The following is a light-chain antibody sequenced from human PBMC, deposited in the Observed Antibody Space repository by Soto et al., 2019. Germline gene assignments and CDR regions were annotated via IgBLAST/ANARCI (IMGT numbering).Light chain of an antibody. V-gene: IGLV2-14*01. Sequence: QSVLTQPASVPGSPGQSITVSCTGTSSDIGGYIFVSWYQQHPGKAPKLMIYDINNRPSGVSKRFSGSKSGNTASPTISGLQAEDEADYYCVSYTARSSYVFGTGTKVTVL. CDR3: VSYTARSSYV. J-gene: IGLJ1*01. CDR2: DIN. CDR1: SSDIGGYIF.